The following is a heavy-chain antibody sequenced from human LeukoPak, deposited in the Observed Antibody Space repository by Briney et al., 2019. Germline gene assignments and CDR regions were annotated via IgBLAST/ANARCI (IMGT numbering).Heavy chain of an antibody. CDR3: AIAFSNPFDY. V-gene: IGHV3-48*03. Sequence: GGSLRLSCAASGFTFSSYWMSWVRQAPGKGLEWVSYISSSGGTIYYADSVKGRSTISRDNAKTSLYLQMNSLRAEDTAVYYCAIAFSNPFDYWGQGTLVTVSS. J-gene: IGHJ4*02. D-gene: IGHD4-11*01. CDR1: GFTFSSYW. CDR2: ISSSGGTI.